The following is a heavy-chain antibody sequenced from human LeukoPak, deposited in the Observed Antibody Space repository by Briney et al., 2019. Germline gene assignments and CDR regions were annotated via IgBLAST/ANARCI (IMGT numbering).Heavy chain of an antibody. CDR2: ISYDANKQ. V-gene: IGHV3-30-3*01. CDR3: ARISLAFGMDV. Sequence: GGSLRLSCAVSGFTLSSYTMHWVRQSPGKGLEWVALISYDANKQFQSDSVKGRFTISRDNSKNTLYLQMNSLRVEDTAVYYCARISLAFGMDVWGQGTLITVSS. D-gene: IGHD3-3*01. CDR1: GFTLSSYT. J-gene: IGHJ3*01.